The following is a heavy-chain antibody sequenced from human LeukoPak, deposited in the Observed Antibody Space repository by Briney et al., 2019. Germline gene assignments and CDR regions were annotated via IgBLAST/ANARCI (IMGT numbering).Heavy chain of an antibody. Sequence: GGSLRLSCAASGFTFGTTAMSWVRQAPGKGLEWVSTISGYGASTYYADSLKGRFTISRDNAKNSLYLQMNSLRAEDTAVYYCARIGAGSSRDYWGQGTLVTVSS. CDR3: ARIGAGSSRDY. V-gene: IGHV3-23*01. D-gene: IGHD6-13*01. CDR1: GFTFGTTA. CDR2: ISGYGAST. J-gene: IGHJ4*02.